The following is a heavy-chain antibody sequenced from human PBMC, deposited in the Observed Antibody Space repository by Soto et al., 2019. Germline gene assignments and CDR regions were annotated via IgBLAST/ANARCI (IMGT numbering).Heavy chain of an antibody. CDR3: ARDILTGYHFYYYYGMDV. D-gene: IGHD3-9*01. V-gene: IGHV1-69*13. Sequence: SVKVSCKASGGTFSSYAISWVRQAPGQGLEWMGGIIPIFGTANYAQKFQGRVTITADESTSTAYMELSSLRSEDTAVYYCARDILTGYHFYYYYGMDVWGQGTTVTVSS. CDR2: IIPIFGTA. J-gene: IGHJ6*02. CDR1: GGTFSSYA.